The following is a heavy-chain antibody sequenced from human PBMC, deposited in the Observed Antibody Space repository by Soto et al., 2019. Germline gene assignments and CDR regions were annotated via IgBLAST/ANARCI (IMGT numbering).Heavy chain of an antibody. CDR1: GDSVSSSSAA. D-gene: IGHD6-19*01. J-gene: IGHJ6*02. CDR2: TYYRSKWYN. CDR3: ARVVRSSGWYYYYYGMDV. Sequence: PSQTLSLTCAISGDSVSSSSAAWNWIRQSPSRGLEWLGRTYYRSKWYNDYAVSVKSRITINPSKNQFSLQLNSVTPEDTAVYYCARVVRSSGWYYYYYGMDVWGQGTTVTVSS. V-gene: IGHV6-1*01.